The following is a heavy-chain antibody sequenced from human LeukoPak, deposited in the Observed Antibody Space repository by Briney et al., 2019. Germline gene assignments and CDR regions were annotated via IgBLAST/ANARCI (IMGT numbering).Heavy chain of an antibody. CDR1: GGTFSSYA. D-gene: IGHD3-10*01. J-gene: IGHJ3*02. Sequence: WASVKVSCKASGGTFSSYAIGWVRQAPGQGLEWMGGIIPIFGTANYAQKFQGRVTITTDESTSTAYMELSSLRSEDTAVYYCARAPEYYYGSGSYYAFDIWGQGTMVTVSS. CDR2: IIPIFGTA. CDR3: ARAPEYYYGSGSYYAFDI. V-gene: IGHV1-69*05.